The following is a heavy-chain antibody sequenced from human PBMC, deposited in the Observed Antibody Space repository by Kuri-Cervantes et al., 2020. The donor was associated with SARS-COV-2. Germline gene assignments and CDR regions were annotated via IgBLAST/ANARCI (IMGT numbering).Heavy chain of an antibody. CDR3: ARDHRGKNWNHRTFWYFDL. Sequence: SETLSLTCAVSGYSISSGYYWDWIRQPPGKGLEWIGSIYHSGSTNYNPSLKSRVTISVDTSKNQFSLKLSSVTAADTAVYYCARDHRGKNWNHRTFWYFDLWGRGTLVTVSS. J-gene: IGHJ2*01. D-gene: IGHD1-14*01. CDR1: GYSISSGYY. V-gene: IGHV4-38-2*02. CDR2: IYHSGST.